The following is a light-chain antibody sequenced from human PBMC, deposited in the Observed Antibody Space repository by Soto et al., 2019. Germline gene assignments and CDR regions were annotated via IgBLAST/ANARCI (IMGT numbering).Light chain of an antibody. CDR2: GAS. Sequence: EIVLTQSPGTLSLSPGERASLSCRASQSVSSNSLAWFQQKPGQAPRLLIYGASNRATGIPDRFSGSGSGSGTDFTLTIKRLEPEDFAVYYCQQYITTPWTFGQGTKVEIK. J-gene: IGKJ1*01. CDR1: QSVSSNS. CDR3: QQYITTPWT. V-gene: IGKV3-20*01.